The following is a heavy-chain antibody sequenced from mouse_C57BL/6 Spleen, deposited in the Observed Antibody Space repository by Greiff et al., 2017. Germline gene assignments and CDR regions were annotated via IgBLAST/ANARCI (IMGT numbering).Heavy chain of an antibody. CDR1: GFTFSDYG. D-gene: IGHD2-4*01. CDR3: ARDYGGAMDY. Sequence: EVQVVESGGGLVKPGGSLKLSCAASGFTFSDYGMHWVRRAPEKGLEWVAYISSGSSTIYYADTVKGRFTISRDNAKNTLFLQMTSLRSEDTAMYYCARDYGGAMDYWGQGTSVTVSS. CDR2: ISSGSSTI. J-gene: IGHJ4*01. V-gene: IGHV5-17*01.